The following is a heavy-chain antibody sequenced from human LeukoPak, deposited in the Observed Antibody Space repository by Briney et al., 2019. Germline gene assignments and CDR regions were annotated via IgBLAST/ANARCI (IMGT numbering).Heavy chain of an antibody. Sequence: GGSLRLSCVASGFSFRGSAMHWVRQAPGKGLEWIGRIRSRANLSGTLYAASVRGRFTISRDDSENTAYLQMNSLKTEDTAVYYCTFDHDSWKNYYDDAFDFWDQGTMVTVSS. CDR1: GFSFRGSA. V-gene: IGHV3-73*01. J-gene: IGHJ3*01. D-gene: IGHD3-16*01. CDR2: IRSRANLSGT. CDR3: TFDHDSWKNYYDDAFDF.